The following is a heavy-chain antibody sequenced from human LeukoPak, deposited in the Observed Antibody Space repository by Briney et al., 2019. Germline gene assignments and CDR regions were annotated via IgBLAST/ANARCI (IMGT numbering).Heavy chain of an antibody. CDR1: GFTFSSYA. D-gene: IGHD1-7*01. CDR3: AKDLRSGTTRPTFDY. V-gene: IGHV3-23*01. Sequence: PGGSLRLSCAASGFTFSSYAMSWVRQAPGKGLEWVSAISGSGGSTYYADSVKGRFTISRDNSKNTLYLQMNSLRAEDTAVYYCAKDLRSGTTRPTFDYWGQGTLVTVSS. J-gene: IGHJ4*02. CDR2: ISGSGGST.